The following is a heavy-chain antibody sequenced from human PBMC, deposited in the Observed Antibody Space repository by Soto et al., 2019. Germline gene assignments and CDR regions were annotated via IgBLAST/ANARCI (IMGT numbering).Heavy chain of an antibody. V-gene: IGHV4-34*01. Sequence: SGTLSLTCAVYGGSFSCYYWSWIRQPPGKGLEWIGEINHSGSTNYNPSLKSRVTISVDTSKNQFSLKLSSVTAADTAVYYCARGXVVAPTIAAAGLKWFDPWGHGTLVTVSS. J-gene: IGHJ5*02. D-gene: IGHD6-13*01. CDR1: GGSFSCYY. CDR3: ARGXVVAPTIAAAGLKWFDP. CDR2: INHSGST.